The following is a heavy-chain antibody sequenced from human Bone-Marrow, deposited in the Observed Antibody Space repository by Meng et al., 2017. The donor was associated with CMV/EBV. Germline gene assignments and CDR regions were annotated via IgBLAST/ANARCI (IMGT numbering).Heavy chain of an antibody. J-gene: IGHJ1*01. D-gene: IGHD2-15*01. CDR3: ARDLLPDI. V-gene: IGHV4-30-4*08. Sequence: SETLSLTCTVAGGSISSGDHYWSWIRQPPGKGLEWIGYIYYSGSTYYNPSLKSRLTISVDTSKNQFSLQLRSVTAADTAVYYCARDLLPDIWGQGTLVTVSS. CDR1: GGSISSGDHY. CDR2: IYYSGST.